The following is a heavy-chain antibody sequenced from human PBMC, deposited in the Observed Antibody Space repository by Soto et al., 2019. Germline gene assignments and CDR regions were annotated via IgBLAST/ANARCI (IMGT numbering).Heavy chain of an antibody. Sequence: EVQLVESGGGLVQPGGSLTLSCTASGFTFSSYWMHWVRQAPGKGLVWVSRINSDGSSANYADSVRGRFTISRDNDKNTVYLQMNSVRAEDTAVYYCAGVQVGSYDWNSGGWGQGTLVTVSS. CDR1: GFTFSSYW. J-gene: IGHJ4*02. D-gene: IGHD1-7*01. CDR2: INSDGSSA. V-gene: IGHV3-74*01. CDR3: AGVQVGSYDWNSGG.